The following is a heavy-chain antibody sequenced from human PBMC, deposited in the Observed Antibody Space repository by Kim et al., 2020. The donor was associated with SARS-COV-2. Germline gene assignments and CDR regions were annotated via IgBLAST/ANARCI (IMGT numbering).Heavy chain of an antibody. CDR2: ISGSGGST. V-gene: IGHV3-23*01. CDR1: GFTFSSYA. Sequence: GGSLRPSCAASGFTFSSYAMSWVRQAPGKGLEWVSAISGSGGSTYYADSVKGRFTISRDNSKNTLYLQMNSLRAEDTAVYYCAKASITMIVVAPDYWGQGTLVTVSS. D-gene: IGHD3-22*01. CDR3: AKASITMIVVAPDY. J-gene: IGHJ4*02.